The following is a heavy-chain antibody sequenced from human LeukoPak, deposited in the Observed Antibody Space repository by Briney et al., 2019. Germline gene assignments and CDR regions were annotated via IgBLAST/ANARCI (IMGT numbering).Heavy chain of an antibody. CDR1: GYTFTSYD. Sequence: ASVKVSCKASGYTFTSYDINWVRQATGQGLEWMGWMNPNSGNTGYAQEFQGRVTMTRNTSISTAYMELSSLRSEDTAVYYCARGFPPYYYYGMDVWGQGTTVTVSS. CDR2: MNPNSGNT. CDR3: ARGFPPYYYYGMDV. J-gene: IGHJ6*02. V-gene: IGHV1-8*01.